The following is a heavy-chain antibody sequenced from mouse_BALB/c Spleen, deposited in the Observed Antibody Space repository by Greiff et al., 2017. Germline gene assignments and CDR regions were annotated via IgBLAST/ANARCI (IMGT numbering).Heavy chain of an antibody. J-gene: IGHJ2*01. Sequence: EVQVVESGTVLARPGASVKMSCKASGYTFTSYWMHWVKQRPGQGLEWIGAIYPGNSDTSYNQKFKGKAKLTAVTSTSTAYMELSSLTNEDSAVYYCTRGLSRRGNFDYWGQGTTLTVSS. CDR1: GYTFTSYW. V-gene: IGHV1-5*01. CDR2: IYPGNSDT. CDR3: TRGLSRRGNFDY. D-gene: IGHD3-1*01.